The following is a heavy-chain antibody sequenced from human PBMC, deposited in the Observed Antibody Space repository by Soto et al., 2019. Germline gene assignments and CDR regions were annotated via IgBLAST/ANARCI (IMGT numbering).Heavy chain of an antibody. J-gene: IGHJ6*01. CDR2: IDPSDSYT. CDR3: ARHRQPPGTTAYSSGMDV. V-gene: IGHV5-10-1*01. D-gene: IGHD1-7*01. Sequence: WEALTISMTRSGYSFTRYWIHWFRQMPGKGLKWMGRIDPSDSYTNYSPSFQGHVTISADKSISTAYLQWSSLKASDTPMYYCARHRQPPGTTAYSSGMDVWGQGTTVTV. CDR1: GYSFTRYW.